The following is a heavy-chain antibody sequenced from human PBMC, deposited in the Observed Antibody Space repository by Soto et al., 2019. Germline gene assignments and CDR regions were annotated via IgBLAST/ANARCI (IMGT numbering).Heavy chain of an antibody. D-gene: IGHD2-2*02. CDR2: ISFDGRNQ. V-gene: IGHV3-30*04. Sequence: QVQLAESGGGVVQPGGTLRLSCAAFGFVFSDYAMHWVRQAPGEGLEWVALISFDGRNQYYADSVKGRFTISRDNSQKPLHQQVNSVSPEDRALFYSAKDDRGSPSYYRRGAFDAWGRETMVTVSP. CDR1: GFVFSDYA. J-gene: IGHJ3*01. CDR3: AKDDRGSPSYYRRGAFDA.